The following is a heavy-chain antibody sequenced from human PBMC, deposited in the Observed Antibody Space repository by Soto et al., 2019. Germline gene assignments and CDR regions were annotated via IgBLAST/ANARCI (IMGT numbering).Heavy chain of an antibody. Sequence: QVQLVQSGAELKKPGSSVKVSCRSGGDTFSSYTVSWVRQAPGQGLECMGRVIPVLGVTNYARKFQGRVSITAEKSTSTAYLELRSLTSGDSGVYYCARRRYCGADCYSQYYYGMDIWGQGTTVIVSS. V-gene: IGHV1-69*02. CDR1: GDTFSSYT. CDR3: ARRRYCGADCYSQYYYGMDI. CDR2: VIPVLGVT. J-gene: IGHJ6*02. D-gene: IGHD2-21*02.